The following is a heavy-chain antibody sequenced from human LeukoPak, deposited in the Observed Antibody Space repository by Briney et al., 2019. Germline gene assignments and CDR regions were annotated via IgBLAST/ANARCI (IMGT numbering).Heavy chain of an antibody. V-gene: IGHV4-59*01. J-gene: IGHJ4*02. CDR3: ARGQAALWFGEL. CDR1: GGSMRSYY. CDR2: VYYSGTA. Sequence: SETLSLTCTVSGGSMRSYYWSWIRQPPGKGLELIGYVYYSGTANYNPSLESRVTILVDTSKNQLSLKLSSVTTADTAVYYCARGQAALWFGELWGQGTLVTVSS. D-gene: IGHD3-10*01.